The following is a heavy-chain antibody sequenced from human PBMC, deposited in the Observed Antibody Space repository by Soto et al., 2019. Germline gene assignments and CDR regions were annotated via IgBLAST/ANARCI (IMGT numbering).Heavy chain of an antibody. Sequence: ASVKASCKTSGYTFTTSVIHCVRQAPGQRLEWMGWINPGTANTKYSQKLQGRVSITRDTSASTAYMELSSLRSEDTAVYYCARDLKRGYSYGTIDYWGQGTLVTVSS. V-gene: IGHV1-3*01. J-gene: IGHJ4*02. CDR2: INPGTANT. D-gene: IGHD5-18*01. CDR3: ARDLKRGYSYGTIDY. CDR1: GYTFTTSV.